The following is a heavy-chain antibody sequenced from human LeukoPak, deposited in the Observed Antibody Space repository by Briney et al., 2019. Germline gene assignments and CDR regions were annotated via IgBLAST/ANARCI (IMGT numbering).Heavy chain of an antibody. CDR3: ARLSSGEAGY. CDR2: ISVDSSYI. J-gene: IGHJ4*02. V-gene: IGHV3-21*01. CDR1: RFTFSDYN. D-gene: IGHD6-19*01. Sequence: PGGSLRLSCAASRFTFSDYNMNWVRQAPGKGLEWVSSISVDSSYIYYADSVKGRFTISRDNAKNSLYLQMNSLRAEDTAVYYCARLSSGEAGYWGQGTLVTV.